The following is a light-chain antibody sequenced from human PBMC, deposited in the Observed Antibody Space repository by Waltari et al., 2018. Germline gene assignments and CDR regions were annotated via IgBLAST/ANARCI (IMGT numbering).Light chain of an antibody. Sequence: DIVLTQAPDSLAVSLGERATITCKSSQSVLSTYNNKDYVGWYQQRPGQPPKLLITCASTREAGVPDRFSGSGSGTDFTLTISSLQAEDVAVYFCQQCYTFPYTFGQGTKLEIK. J-gene: IGKJ2*01. CDR3: QQCYTFPYT. V-gene: IGKV4-1*01. CDR1: QSVLSTYNNKDY. CDR2: CAS.